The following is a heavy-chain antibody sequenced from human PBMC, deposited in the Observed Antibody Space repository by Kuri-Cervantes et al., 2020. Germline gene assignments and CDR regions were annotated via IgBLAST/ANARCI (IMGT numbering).Heavy chain of an antibody. CDR1: GGSFSGYY. D-gene: IGHD2-2*01. CDR3: AKRPSWDIVVVLWGTRRLYFDY. V-gene: IGHV3-30*18. J-gene: IGHJ4*02. CDR2: ISYDGSNK. Sequence: LSLTCAVYGGSFSGYYWSWIRQPPGKGLEWVAVISYDGSNKYYADSVKGRFTISRDNSKNTLYLQMNSLRAEDTAVYYCAKRPSWDIVVVLWGTRRLYFDYRGQGTLVTVSS.